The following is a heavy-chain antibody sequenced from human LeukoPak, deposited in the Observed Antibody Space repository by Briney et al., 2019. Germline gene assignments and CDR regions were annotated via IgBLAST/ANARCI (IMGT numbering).Heavy chain of an antibody. CDR3: ARGLGTTYDFWSGYYRYNWFDP. V-gene: IGHV4-34*01. Sequence: SETLSLTSAVNGGSFCGYYWGWNRHPQGKGLVWSGEIIHSGSTNYNPSLKSRVNISVDTSKNQFSLKLSSVTAADTAVYYCARGLGTTYDFWSGYYRYNWFDPWGQGTLVTVSS. CDR2: IIHSGST. D-gene: IGHD3-3*01. J-gene: IGHJ5*02. CDR1: GGSFCGYY.